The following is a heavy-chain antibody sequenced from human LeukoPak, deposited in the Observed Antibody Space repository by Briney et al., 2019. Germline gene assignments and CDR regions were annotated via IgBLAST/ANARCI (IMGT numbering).Heavy chain of an antibody. J-gene: IGHJ3*02. D-gene: IGHD3-10*01. CDR2: INPSGGST. CDR1: GYTFTSYY. Sequence: ASVKVSCKASGYTFTSYYMHWVRQAPGQGLEWMGIINPSGGSTSYAQKFQGRVTMTRDTSTSTVYMELSSLRSEDTAVYYCARGNGITRRAHAFDIWGQGTMVTVSS. V-gene: IGHV1-46*01. CDR3: ARGNGITRRAHAFDI.